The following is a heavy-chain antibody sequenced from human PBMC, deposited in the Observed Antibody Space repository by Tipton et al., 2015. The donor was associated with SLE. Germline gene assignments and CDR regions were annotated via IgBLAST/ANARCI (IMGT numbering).Heavy chain of an antibody. CDR2: IYYSGST. CDR1: GGSISSYY. D-gene: IGHD3-16*02. V-gene: IGHV4-59*08. CDR3: ARVFSGYDYVWGSYRPPRYFDY. Sequence: LRLSCTVSGGSISSYYWSWIRQPPGKGLEWIGYIYYSGSTNYNPSLKSRVTISVDTSKNQFSLKLSSVTAADTAVYYCARVFSGYDYVWGSYRPPRYFDYWGQGTLVTVSS. J-gene: IGHJ4*02.